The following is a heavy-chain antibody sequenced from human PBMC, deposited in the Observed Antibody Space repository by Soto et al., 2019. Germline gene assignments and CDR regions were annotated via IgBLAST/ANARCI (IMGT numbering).Heavy chain of an antibody. CDR3: ARRYGYSFDY. Sequence: SETLSLTCTVSGGSISSYYWSWIRQPPGKGLEWIGYIYYSGSTNYNPSLKSRVTISVDTSKNQFSLKLSSVTAADTAVYYCARRYGYSFDYWGQGTRVTVSS. J-gene: IGHJ4*02. CDR2: IYYSGST. D-gene: IGHD1-1*01. V-gene: IGHV4-59*08. CDR1: GGSISSYY.